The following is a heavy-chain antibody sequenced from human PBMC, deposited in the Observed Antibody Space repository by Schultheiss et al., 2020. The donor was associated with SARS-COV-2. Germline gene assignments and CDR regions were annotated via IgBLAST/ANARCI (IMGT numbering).Heavy chain of an antibody. V-gene: IGHV3-33*01. CDR3: ARAHCGGDCYFDFDY. D-gene: IGHD2-21*01. CDR2: MWYDGSNE. Sequence: GGSLRLSCAASGFIFSTYGIHWVRQAPGKGLEWVAVMWYDGSNEYYADSVKGRFTISRDNSKNTVYLQMNSLRAEDTAVYYCARAHCGGDCYFDFDYWGQGTLVTVSS. CDR1: GFIFSTYG. J-gene: IGHJ4*02.